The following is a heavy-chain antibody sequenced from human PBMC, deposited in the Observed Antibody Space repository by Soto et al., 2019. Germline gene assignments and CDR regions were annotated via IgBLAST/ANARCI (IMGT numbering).Heavy chain of an antibody. CDR2: IYYSGNT. Sequence: PSETLSLICTVSGGSIRSGGYYWSWVRQNPRRGREWIGNIYYSGNTYYNPSLKSRLTISVDTSKNQFSLNLSSVTAADTAVYYCARDRLMATAGTARHYFGLDVWGQGTTVTVSS. CDR1: GGSIRSGGYY. J-gene: IGHJ6*02. CDR3: ARDRLMATAGTARHYFGLDV. V-gene: IGHV4-31*03. D-gene: IGHD5-18*01.